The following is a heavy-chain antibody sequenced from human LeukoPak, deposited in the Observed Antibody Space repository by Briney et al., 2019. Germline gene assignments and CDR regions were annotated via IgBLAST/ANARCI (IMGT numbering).Heavy chain of an antibody. V-gene: IGHV3-21*01. Sequence: GGSLRLSCAASGFTFSSYCMNWVRQAPGKGLEWVSSISSSSSYIYYADSVKGRFTISRDNAKNSLYLQMNSLRAEDTAVYYRARDLSIVATTYYFDYWGQGTLVTVSS. CDR2: ISSSSSYI. J-gene: IGHJ4*02. D-gene: IGHD5-12*01. CDR1: GFTFSSYC. CDR3: ARDLSIVATTYYFDY.